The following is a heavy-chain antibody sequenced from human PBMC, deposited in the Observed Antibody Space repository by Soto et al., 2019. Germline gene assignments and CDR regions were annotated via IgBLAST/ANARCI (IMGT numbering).Heavy chain of an antibody. V-gene: IGHV3-23*01. CDR3: AKWHTYNYDSLAFSGFDC. Sequence: WGSLRLSCVASGFTFISYAMTFFRHSPFKWLEWVSAISGGDGSPSYADSVKGRFTISRDNSKNTLYLHMNSLRADDTAAYYCAKWHTYNYDSLAFSGFDCWGQGTQVTVSS. CDR2: ISGGDGSP. D-gene: IGHD3-16*01. CDR1: GFTFISYA. J-gene: IGHJ4*02.